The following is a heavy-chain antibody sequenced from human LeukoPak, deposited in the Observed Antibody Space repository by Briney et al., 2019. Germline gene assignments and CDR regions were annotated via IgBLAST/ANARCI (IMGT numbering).Heavy chain of an antibody. D-gene: IGHD2-21*01. CDR3: ASRAEKEIGWFDP. J-gene: IGHJ5*02. Sequence: SVKVSCKASGGTFSSYAISWVRQAPGQGLEWMGGIIPIFGTANYAQKFQGRVTITADESTSTAYMELSSLRSEDTAVYYCASRAEKEIGWFDPWGQGTLVTVSS. V-gene: IGHV1-69*13. CDR1: GGTFSSYA. CDR2: IIPIFGTA.